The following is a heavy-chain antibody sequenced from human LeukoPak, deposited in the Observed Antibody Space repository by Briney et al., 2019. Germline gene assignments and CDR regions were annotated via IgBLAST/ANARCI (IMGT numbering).Heavy chain of an antibody. Sequence: GGSLRLSCAASGFTFSSYAMSWVRQAPGKGLEWVSGISGSGTSTYYADSVKGRFTISRDNSKNMLYLQMNSLRAEDTAVYYCASRNYYDSSGYYYYYFDYWGQGILVTVSS. J-gene: IGHJ4*02. CDR2: ISGSGTST. D-gene: IGHD3-22*01. CDR1: GFTFSSYA. V-gene: IGHV3-23*01. CDR3: ASRNYYDSSGYYYYYFDY.